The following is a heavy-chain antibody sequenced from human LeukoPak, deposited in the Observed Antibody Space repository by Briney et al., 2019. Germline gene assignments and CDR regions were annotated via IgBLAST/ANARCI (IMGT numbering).Heavy chain of an antibody. CDR2: IHYSGTT. CDR3: ARSSGSFRFWFDP. CDR1: GGSMNKYY. D-gene: IGHD3-10*01. V-gene: IGHV4-59*12. J-gene: IGHJ5*02. Sequence: PSETLSLTCTVSGGSMNKYYWNWIRQPPGKGLEWIGYIHYSGTTNYNPSLNSRVTISVDTSKDQFSLKLSSVTAADTAVYYCARSSGSFRFWFDPWGQGTLVTVSS.